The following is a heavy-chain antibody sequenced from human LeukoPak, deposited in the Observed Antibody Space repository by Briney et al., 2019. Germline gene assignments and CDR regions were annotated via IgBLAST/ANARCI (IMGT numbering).Heavy chain of an antibody. V-gene: IGHV3-7*01. J-gene: IGHJ4*02. CDR2: MNQDGSRK. D-gene: IGHD3-10*01. Sequence: GGSLILSCVASGFTFSSSWMSWVRQGPGKGPEWVANMNQDGSRKFYVDSVEGRFTISRDNAKNSLFLEMNGLRDEDTAVYYCTRDSQGSGTYSTDHWGQGTLVTVSS. CDR3: TRDSQGSGTYSTDH. CDR1: GFTFSSSW.